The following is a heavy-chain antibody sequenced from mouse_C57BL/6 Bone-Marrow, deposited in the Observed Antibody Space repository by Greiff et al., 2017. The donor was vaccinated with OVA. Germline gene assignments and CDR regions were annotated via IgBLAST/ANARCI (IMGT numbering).Heavy chain of an antibody. D-gene: IGHD2-4*01. CDR2: ISNGGGST. J-gene: IGHJ3*01. CDR3: ARRYYDYGGGSWFAY. Sequence: EVQRVESGGGLVQPGGSLKLSCAASGFTFSDYYMYWVRQTPEKRLEWVAYISNGGGSTYYPDTVKGRFTISRDNAKNTLYLQMSRLKSEDTAMYYCARRYYDYGGGSWFAYWGQGTLFTVSA. V-gene: IGHV5-12*01. CDR1: GFTFSDYY.